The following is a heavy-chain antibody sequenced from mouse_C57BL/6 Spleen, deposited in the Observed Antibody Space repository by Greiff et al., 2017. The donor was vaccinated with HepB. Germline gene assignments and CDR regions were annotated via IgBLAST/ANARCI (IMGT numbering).Heavy chain of an antibody. Sequence: EVHLVESGGGLVQPKGSLKLSCAASGFSFNTYAMNWVRQAPGKGLEWVARIRSKSNNYATYYADSVKDRFTISRDDSESMLYLQMNNLKTEDTAMYYCVRQGLLRRGYAMDYWGQGTSVTVSS. V-gene: IGHV10-1*01. CDR3: VRQGLLRRGYAMDY. J-gene: IGHJ4*01. CDR1: GFSFNTYA. CDR2: IRSKSNNYAT. D-gene: IGHD2-3*01.